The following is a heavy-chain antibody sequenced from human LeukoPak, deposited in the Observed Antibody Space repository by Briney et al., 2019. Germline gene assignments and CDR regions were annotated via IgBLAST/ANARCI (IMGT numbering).Heavy chain of an antibody. CDR2: TYYRSKWYN. D-gene: IGHD6-19*01. CDR1: GDSVSSNSAA. J-gene: IGHJ4*02. Sequence: SQTLSLTCAISGDSVSSNSAAWNWIKQSPSRGLEWLGSTYYRSKWYNDYAVSVKSRITINPDTSKNQFSLQLNSVTPQDTAVYYCARDLIAVAGTIDYWGQGTLVTVSS. CDR3: ARDLIAVAGTIDY. V-gene: IGHV6-1*01.